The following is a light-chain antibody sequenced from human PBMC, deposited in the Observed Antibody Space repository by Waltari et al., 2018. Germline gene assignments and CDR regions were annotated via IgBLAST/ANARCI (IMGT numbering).Light chain of an antibody. J-gene: IGLJ3*02. CDR1: SSDVGGYTY. CDR3: NSYSSTTALVM. CDR2: NVS. V-gene: IGLV2-14*03. Sequence: QSALTQPASVSGSPGQSITISCTGISSDVGGYTYVSWYQQHPGKAPKLIVYNVSNRPSGVSDSFSGSKSGNTASLTISRLQAEDEADYYCNSYSSTTALVMFGGGSKLTVL.